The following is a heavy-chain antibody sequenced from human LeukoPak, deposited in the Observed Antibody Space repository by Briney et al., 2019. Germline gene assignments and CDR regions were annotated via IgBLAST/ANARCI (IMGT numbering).Heavy chain of an antibody. CDR1: GFTFSSYS. V-gene: IGHV3-48*01. J-gene: IGHJ6*03. CDR3: ARDGLMDV. Sequence: GGSLRLSCAASGFTFSSYSMDWVRQAPGKGLEWISYISSNSSTIFYADSVKGRFTISRDNAKNSLYVQMNSLRADDTAIYYCARDGLMDVWGTGTTVTVSS. CDR2: ISSNSSTI.